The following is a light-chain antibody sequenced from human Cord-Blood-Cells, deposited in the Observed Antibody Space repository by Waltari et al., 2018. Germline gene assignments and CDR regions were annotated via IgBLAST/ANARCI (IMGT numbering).Light chain of an antibody. V-gene: IGLV2-23*02. CDR1: SCDDGLYYL. CDR2: EVS. CDR3: CSYAGSSTHYV. J-gene: IGLJ1*01. Sequence: QSALTQPASVSGSPGPPLTISCTATSCDDGLYYLVSWDTQPPGKDPKLMIYEVSKRPSGVSNRFSGSKSGNTASLTISGLQAEDEADYYCCSYAGSSTHYVFGTGTKVTVL.